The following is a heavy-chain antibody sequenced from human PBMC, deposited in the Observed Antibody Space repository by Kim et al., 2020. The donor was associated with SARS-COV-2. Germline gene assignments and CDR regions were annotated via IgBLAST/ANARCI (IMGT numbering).Heavy chain of an antibody. V-gene: IGHV3-30*18. CDR1: GFTFITYG. J-gene: IGHJ6*02. CDR2: ISYDGSNK. Sequence: GGSLRLSCAASGFTFITYGMHWFRQAPGKGLEWVAVISYDGSNKYYADSVKGRFTISRDNSKNTLYLQMNSLRAEDTAVYYCAKSMVRGVIISVYYGMDVWGQGTTVTVSS. D-gene: IGHD3-10*01. CDR3: AKSMVRGVIISVYYGMDV.